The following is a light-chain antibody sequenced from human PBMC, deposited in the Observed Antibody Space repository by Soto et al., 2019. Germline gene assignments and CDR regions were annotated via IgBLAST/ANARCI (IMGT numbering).Light chain of an antibody. J-gene: IGLJ1*01. CDR3: CSYAGSSTYV. V-gene: IGLV2-23*02. Sequence: QSALTQPASVSGSPGQSITISCTGTSSDVGGYNHVSWYQQYPGRVPKLLIYKVSDRPSGISNRFSGSKSGNTASLTISGLQAEDEADYYCCSYAGSSTYVFGTGTKVTVL. CDR2: KVS. CDR1: SSDVGGYNH.